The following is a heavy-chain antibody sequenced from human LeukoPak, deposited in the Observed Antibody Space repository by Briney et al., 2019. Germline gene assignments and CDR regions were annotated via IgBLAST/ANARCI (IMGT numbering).Heavy chain of an antibody. V-gene: IGHV3-11*04. Sequence: GGSLRLSCEASGFTFNDYYMSWVRQAPGKGLEWVSYISSSGSTLYYADSVKGRFTISRDNAKNSLFLQMNSLRAEDTAVYYCARGGFCSGGSCYYSDGFDIWGQGTMVTVSS. CDR2: ISSSGSTL. CDR1: GFTFNDYY. CDR3: ARGGFCSGGSCYYSDGFDI. D-gene: IGHD2-15*01. J-gene: IGHJ3*02.